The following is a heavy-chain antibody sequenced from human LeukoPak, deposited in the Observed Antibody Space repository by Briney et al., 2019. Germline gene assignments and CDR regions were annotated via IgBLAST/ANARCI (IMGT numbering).Heavy chain of an antibody. D-gene: IGHD5-18*01. Sequence: SETLSLTCTVSGGSISSYYWSWIRQPPGKGLEWIGYIYYSGSTNYNPSLKSRVTISVDTSKNQFSLKLSSVTAADTAVYYCAREIQLWSLDYYYYYMDVWGKGTTVTVSS. CDR3: AREIQLWSLDYYYYYMDV. J-gene: IGHJ6*03. V-gene: IGHV4-59*01. CDR2: IYYSGST. CDR1: GGSISSYY.